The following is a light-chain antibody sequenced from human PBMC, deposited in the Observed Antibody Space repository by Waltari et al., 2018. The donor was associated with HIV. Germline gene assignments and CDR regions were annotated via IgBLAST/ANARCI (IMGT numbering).Light chain of an antibody. J-gene: IGKJ2*01. CDR2: KAS. Sequence: IQMTQSPSILSASVGDRVTITCRASQNVDRWLAWYQQRPGRAPKLLIYKASTLEFGVPARFSGSGSGTDFTLTINSLHPDDFATYYCQQYNSDFYTFGQGTRLDLK. CDR1: QNVDRW. CDR3: QQYNSDFYT. V-gene: IGKV1-5*03.